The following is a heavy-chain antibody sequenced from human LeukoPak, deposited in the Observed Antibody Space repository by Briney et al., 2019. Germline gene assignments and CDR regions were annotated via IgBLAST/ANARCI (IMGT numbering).Heavy chain of an antibody. J-gene: IGHJ3*02. V-gene: IGHV4-39*07. Sequence: SETLSLTCTVSGGSISSSGYYWGWIRQPPGKVLEWIASIYYSGSTYYNPSLKSRVTVSVDTSKNQFSLKLSSVTAADTAVYYCARGPIVVVPAATAFDIWGQGTMVTVSS. CDR3: ARGPIVVVPAATAFDI. D-gene: IGHD2-2*01. CDR1: GGSISSSGYY. CDR2: IYYSGST.